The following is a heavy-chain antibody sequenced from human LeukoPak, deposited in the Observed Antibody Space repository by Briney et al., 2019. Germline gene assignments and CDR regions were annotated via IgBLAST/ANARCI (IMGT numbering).Heavy chain of an antibody. CDR1: GYTFTSNG. V-gene: IGHV1-3*01. J-gene: IGHJ6*02. CDR3: VKSGSWNYYGMDV. Sequence: ASVTVSCTASGYTFTSNGVHWVRQAPGQGLEWMGWINAGNGNTKYSQKFQGRVTVTRDTSASTAYMELSSLRSEDTAVYYCVKSGSWNYYGMDVWGQGTTVTVSS. D-gene: IGHD1-26*01. CDR2: INAGNGNT.